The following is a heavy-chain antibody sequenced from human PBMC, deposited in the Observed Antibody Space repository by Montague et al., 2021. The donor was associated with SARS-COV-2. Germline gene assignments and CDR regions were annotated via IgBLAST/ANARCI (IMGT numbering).Heavy chain of an antibody. J-gene: IGHJ6*02. CDR2: IYYSGST. D-gene: IGHD4-17*01. CDR3: ARYTRQIRLIVFDYGMDV. Sequence: SETLSLTCTVSGGSISSYYWSWIRQPPGKGLEWIGYIYYSGSTNYNPSLKSRVTISVDASKNQFSLKLSSVTAADTAVYYCARYTRQIRLIVFDYGMDVWGQGTTVNVSS. CDR1: GGSISSYY. V-gene: IGHV4-59*01.